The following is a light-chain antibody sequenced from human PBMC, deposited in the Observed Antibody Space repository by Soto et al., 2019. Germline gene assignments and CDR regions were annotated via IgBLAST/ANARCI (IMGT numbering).Light chain of an antibody. Sequence: DLQMTPSPSSVSASVGDRVTITCRASQGISNWLAWYQQQPGKAPKLLIYAASSLQSGVPSRFSGGGSGTHFTLIISSLQPEDFATYYCQQTNTFLPLTFGGGTKVEIK. CDR3: QQTNTFLPLT. V-gene: IGKV1-12*01. CDR2: AAS. CDR1: QGISNW. J-gene: IGKJ4*01.